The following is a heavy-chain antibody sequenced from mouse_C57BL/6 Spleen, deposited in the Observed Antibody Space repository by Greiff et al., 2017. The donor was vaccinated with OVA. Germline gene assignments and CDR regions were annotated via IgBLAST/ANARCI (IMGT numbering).Heavy chain of an antibody. CDR3: ARDPYWYFDV. V-gene: IGHV1-64*01. CDR1: GYTFTSYW. J-gene: IGHJ1*03. Sequence: QVQLQQPGAELVKPGASVKLSCKASGYTFTSYWMNWVKQRPGQGLEWIGMIHPNSGSTTYNEKFTSKATLTVDKSSSTAFMQLSSRTSEDSAVYYCARDPYWYFDVWGTGTTVTVSA. CDR2: IHPNSGST.